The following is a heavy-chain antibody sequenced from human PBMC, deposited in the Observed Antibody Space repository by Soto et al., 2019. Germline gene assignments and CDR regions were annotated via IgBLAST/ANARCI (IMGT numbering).Heavy chain of an antibody. CDR3: ASNGYQLLYDYFDS. CDR2: ISYDGSNK. V-gene: IGHV3-30-3*01. J-gene: IGHJ4*02. D-gene: IGHD2-2*02. Sequence: GGSLRLSCAASGFTFSSYAMHWVRQAPGKGLEWVAVISYDGSNKYYADSVKGRFTISRDNSKNTLYLQMNSLRAEDTSVYYCASNGYQLLYDYFDSWGQGTLVTVSS. CDR1: GFTFSSYA.